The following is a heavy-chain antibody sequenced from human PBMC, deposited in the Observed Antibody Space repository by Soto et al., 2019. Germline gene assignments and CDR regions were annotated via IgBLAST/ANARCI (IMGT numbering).Heavy chain of an antibody. J-gene: IGHJ3*01. CDR3: ARPSGNNERAFDL. Sequence: EAQVVESGGGLVQPGGSLRLSCATSGFANYLIWVRHAPGKGLECVSGIFGGGRMYYADSVKGRFITSKDNSNNMVYLQMNSLRAEDTAIYYCARPSGNNERAFDLWGRGTVVAVSS. D-gene: IGHD1-26*01. CDR1: GFANY. CDR2: IFGGGRM. V-gene: IGHV3-53*01.